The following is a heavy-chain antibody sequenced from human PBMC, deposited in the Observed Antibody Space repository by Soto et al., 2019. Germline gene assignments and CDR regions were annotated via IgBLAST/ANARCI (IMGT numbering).Heavy chain of an antibody. CDR1: GVSLSTGGVG. J-gene: IGHJ4*02. CDR2: IYWDDDQ. V-gene: IGHV2-5*02. Sequence: QITLKESGPTLVKPTQTLTLTCNVSGVSLSTGGVGVGWIRQPPGKALEWLALIYWDDDQRSSPSLKSRLTNPKDTSKNQVVLTMTNMAPEDTATYYCAHMRAAKFDYWGQGTLVTVSS. CDR3: AHMRAAKFDY. D-gene: IGHD2-15*01.